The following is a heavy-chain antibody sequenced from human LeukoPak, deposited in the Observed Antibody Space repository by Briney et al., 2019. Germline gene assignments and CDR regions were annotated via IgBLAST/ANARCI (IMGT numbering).Heavy chain of an antibody. D-gene: IGHD3-16*01. Sequence: ASVKVSYKASGYTFTGYYMHWVRQAPGQGLEWMGWINPNSGGTNYAQKFQGRVTMTRDTSISTAYMELSRLRSDDTAVYYCARADYAGKTTQEDYYYMDVWGKGTTVTVSS. J-gene: IGHJ6*03. V-gene: IGHV1-2*02. CDR1: GYTFTGYY. CDR2: INPNSGGT. CDR3: ARADYAGKTTQEDYYYMDV.